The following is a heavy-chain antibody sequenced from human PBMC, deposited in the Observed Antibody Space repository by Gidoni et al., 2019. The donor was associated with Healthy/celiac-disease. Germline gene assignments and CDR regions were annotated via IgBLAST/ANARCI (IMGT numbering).Heavy chain of an antibody. Sequence: VQLLQWGAGLLKPSETLSLTCAVYGGSFSGSSWTWIRQPPGKGLEWIVEIHHIGSTNYNPSLKSRVTIAVDTSKNQFSLKLSSVTAADTAVYYCARVAALYYYILTGYYRYWYFDLWGRGTLVTVSS. D-gene: IGHD3-9*01. CDR1: GGSFSGSS. J-gene: IGHJ2*01. V-gene: IGHV4-34*01. CDR3: ARVAALYYYILTGYYRYWYFDL. CDR2: IHHIGST.